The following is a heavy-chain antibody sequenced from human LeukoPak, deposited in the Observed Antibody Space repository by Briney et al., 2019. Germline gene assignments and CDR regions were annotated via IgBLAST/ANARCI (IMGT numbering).Heavy chain of an antibody. Sequence: SETLSLTCTVSGGSISSYYWSWIRQPAGKGLEWIGRIYTSGSTNYNPSLKSRVTISVDTSKNQFSLKLSSVTAADTAVYYCARHPHYDILTGYKGLDAFDIWGQGTMVTVSS. J-gene: IGHJ3*02. CDR3: ARHPHYDILTGYKGLDAFDI. CDR2: IYTSGST. CDR1: GGSISSYY. V-gene: IGHV4-4*07. D-gene: IGHD3-9*01.